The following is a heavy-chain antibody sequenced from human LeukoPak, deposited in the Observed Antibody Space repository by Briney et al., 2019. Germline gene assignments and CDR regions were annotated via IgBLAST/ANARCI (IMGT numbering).Heavy chain of an antibody. Sequence: KPGGSLRLSCAASGFTFSSYSMNWVRRAPGKGLEWVSSISSSSSYIYYADSVKGRFTISRDNAKNSLYLQMNSLRAEDTAVYYCARAIDSSYNYYWYYMDVWGKGTTVTVSS. CDR1: GFTFSSYS. V-gene: IGHV3-21*01. J-gene: IGHJ6*03. CDR3: ARAIDSSYNYYWYYMDV. D-gene: IGHD3-9*01. CDR2: ISSSSSYI.